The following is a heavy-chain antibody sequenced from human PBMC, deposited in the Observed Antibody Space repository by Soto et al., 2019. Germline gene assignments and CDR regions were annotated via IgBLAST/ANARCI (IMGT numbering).Heavy chain of an antibody. Sequence: ASVKVSCKASGYTFSNFAMHWVRQAPGQRLEWMGWINPGNGNTKYSQTFQGRVTITRDTSASTAYMELSSLRSEDTAVYYCARAVARGVKTIYYYNGMDVWGQGTSVTVFS. CDR1: GYTFSNFA. D-gene: IGHD3-10*01. J-gene: IGHJ6*02. CDR2: INPGNGNT. CDR3: ARAVARGVKTIYYYNGMDV. V-gene: IGHV1-3*01.